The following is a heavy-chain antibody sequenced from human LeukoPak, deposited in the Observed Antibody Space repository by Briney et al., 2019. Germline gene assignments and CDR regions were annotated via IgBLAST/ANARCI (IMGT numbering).Heavy chain of an antibody. J-gene: IGHJ4*02. Sequence: ASVKVSCTASGGTFSSYAISWVRQAPGQGLEWMGWISAYNGNTNYAQKLQGRVTMTTDTSTSTAYMELRSLRSDDTAVYYCARDLPYGSSDRTPFDYWGQGTLVTVSS. D-gene: IGHD6-6*01. CDR1: GGTFSSYA. CDR3: ARDLPYGSSDRTPFDY. V-gene: IGHV1-18*01. CDR2: ISAYNGNT.